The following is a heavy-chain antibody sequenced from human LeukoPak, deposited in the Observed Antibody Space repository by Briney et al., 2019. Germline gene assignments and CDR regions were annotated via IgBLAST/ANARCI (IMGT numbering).Heavy chain of an antibody. CDR2: IYSGGNT. J-gene: IGHJ4*02. D-gene: IGHD2-2*01. Sequence: GGSLRLSCAASGFTVSSNSINWVRQAPGKGLEWVSVIYSGGNTYSADSVKGRFTISRDNSKNTLYLQMNSLRAEDTAVYYCAKDSARYCSSTSCPHFDYWGQGTLVTVSS. CDR1: GFTVSSNS. CDR3: AKDSARYCSSTSCPHFDY. V-gene: IGHV3-53*01.